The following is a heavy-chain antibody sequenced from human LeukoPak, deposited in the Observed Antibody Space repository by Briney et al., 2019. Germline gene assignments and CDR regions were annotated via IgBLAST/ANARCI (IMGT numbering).Heavy chain of an antibody. J-gene: IGHJ4*02. D-gene: IGHD6-19*01. CDR2: IYYSGST. CDR1: GGSISSYY. V-gene: IGHV4-59*08. Sequence: SETLSLTCTASGGSISSYYWSWIRQPPGKGLEWIGYIYYSGSTYYNPSLKSRVTISVDTSKNQFSLKLSSVTAGDTAVYYCARQGSGWHYYSFDYWGQGTLVTVSS. CDR3: ARQGSGWHYYSFDY.